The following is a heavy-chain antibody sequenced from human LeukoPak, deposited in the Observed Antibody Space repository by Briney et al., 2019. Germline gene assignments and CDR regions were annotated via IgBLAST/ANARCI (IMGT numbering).Heavy chain of an antibody. CDR2: ISYDGSNK. V-gene: IGHV3-30*04. CDR3: AKAGCSSTSCYLGAWFDP. J-gene: IGHJ5*02. Sequence: GRSLRLSCAASGFTFSSYAMHWVRQAPGKGLEWVAVISYDGSNKYYADSVKGRFTISRDNSKNTLYLQMNSLRAEDTAVYYCAKAGCSSTSCYLGAWFDPWGQGTLVTVSS. D-gene: IGHD2-2*01. CDR1: GFTFSSYA.